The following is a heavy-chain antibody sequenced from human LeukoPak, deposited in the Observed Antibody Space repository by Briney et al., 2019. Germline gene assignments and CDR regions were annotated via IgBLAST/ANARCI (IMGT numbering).Heavy chain of an antibody. CDR3: ARVGTGLVLYYYYGMDV. V-gene: IGHV4-34*01. J-gene: IGHJ6*02. D-gene: IGHD6-6*01. CDR2: LNHSGST. Sequence: SETLSLTCAVYGGSFSGYYWSWIRQPPANGLEWIGELNHSGSTNYNPSLKSRVTISVDTSKNQFSLKLSSVTAADTAVYYCARVGTGLVLYYYYGMDVWGQGTTVTVSS. CDR1: GGSFSGYY.